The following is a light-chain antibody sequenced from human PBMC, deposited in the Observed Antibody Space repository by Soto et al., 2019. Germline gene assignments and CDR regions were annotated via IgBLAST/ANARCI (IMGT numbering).Light chain of an antibody. J-gene: IGLJ1*01. CDR1: TSNIGTNY. Sequence: QSVLTQPPSASGTPGQTVTISCSGGTSNIGTNYVYWYQQLPGKAPKLLIYRNNQRPSGVPDRFSGSRSGTSATLAISGPRSEDEADYYCAAWDDSLSAYVFGTGTKLTVL. V-gene: IGLV1-47*01. CDR2: RNN. CDR3: AAWDDSLSAYV.